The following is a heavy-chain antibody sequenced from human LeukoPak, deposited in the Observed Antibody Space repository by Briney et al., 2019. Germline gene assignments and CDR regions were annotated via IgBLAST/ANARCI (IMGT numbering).Heavy chain of an antibody. D-gene: IGHD3-9*01. CDR1: GGTFSSYA. Sequence: ASVKVSCKASGGTFSSYAISWVRQAPGQGLEWMGRIIPILGIANYAQKFQGRVTITADKSTSTAYMELRSLRSDDTAVYYCARGQRYFDWLLDYWGQGTLVTVSS. J-gene: IGHJ4*02. V-gene: IGHV1-69*04. CDR3: ARGQRYFDWLLDY. CDR2: IIPILGIA.